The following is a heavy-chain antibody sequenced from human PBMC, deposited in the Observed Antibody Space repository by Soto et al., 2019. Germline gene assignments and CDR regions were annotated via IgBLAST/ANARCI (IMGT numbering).Heavy chain of an antibody. J-gene: IGHJ4*02. CDR3: ARGSNWWTFDY. CDR1: GFTFSSYS. D-gene: IGHD2-8*02. Sequence: GGSLRLSCAASGFTFSSYSMNWVRQAPGEGLEWVSSISSSSSYIYYADSVKGRFTISRDNAKNSLYLQMNSLRAEDTAVYYCARGSNWWTFDYWGQGTLVTVSS. CDR2: ISSSSSYI. V-gene: IGHV3-21*01.